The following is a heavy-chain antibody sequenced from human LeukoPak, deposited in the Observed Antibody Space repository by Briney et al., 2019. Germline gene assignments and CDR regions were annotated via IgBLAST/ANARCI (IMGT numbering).Heavy chain of an antibody. Sequence: PGESLKISCNGSGYTFVDYWIGWVRQKPGKGLEWMANIYPDDYDTRYSPSFRGQVTISGDKSINTAYLQWSRLTASDTAMYYCARRSAGRTPFFDFWGQGTLVTVSS. J-gene: IGHJ4*02. CDR1: GYTFVDYW. V-gene: IGHV5-51*01. CDR2: IYPDDYDT. D-gene: IGHD1-1*01. CDR3: ARRSAGRTPFFDF.